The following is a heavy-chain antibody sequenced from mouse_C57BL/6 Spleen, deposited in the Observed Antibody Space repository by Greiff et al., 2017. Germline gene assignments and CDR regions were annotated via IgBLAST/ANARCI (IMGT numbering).Heavy chain of an antibody. CDR1: GYTFTGYW. J-gene: IGHJ3*01. V-gene: IGHV1-9*01. Sequence: VQFQESGAELMRPGASVKLSCKATGYTFTGYWIEWVKQRPGHGLEWIGGVLPGSGNTNYNEKFKGKATFTADTSSNTASMQLTSLTTEDSAIYYCATITTVVPYWGQGTLVTVSA. CDR2: VLPGSGNT. D-gene: IGHD1-1*01. CDR3: ATITTVVPY.